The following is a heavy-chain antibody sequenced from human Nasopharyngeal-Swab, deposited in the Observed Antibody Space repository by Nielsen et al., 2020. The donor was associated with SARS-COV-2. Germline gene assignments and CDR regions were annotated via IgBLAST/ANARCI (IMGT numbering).Heavy chain of an antibody. V-gene: IGHV3-30*04. J-gene: IGHJ6*02. D-gene: IGHD7-27*01. CDR1: GFTFSSYA. CDR2: ISYDGSNK. Sequence: GGSLRLSCAASGFTFSSYAMHWVRQAPGKGLEWVAVISYDGSNKYYADSGKGRFTISRDNSKNTLYLQMNSLRAEDTAVYYCARALWGSYYYGMDVWGQGTTVTVSS. CDR3: ARALWGSYYYGMDV.